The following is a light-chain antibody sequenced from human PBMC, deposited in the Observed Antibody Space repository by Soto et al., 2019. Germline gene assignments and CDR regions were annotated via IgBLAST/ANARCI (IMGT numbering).Light chain of an antibody. V-gene: IGLV1-40*01. CDR3: QSYDSSLGGSV. Sequence: QSVLAQPPSVSGAPGQWVTISCTGSSSNIGAGYDVHWYQHLPGTAPKLLIYGNTNRPSGVPDRFSGSQSGTSASLAIAGLQAEDEADNYCQSYDSSLGGSVFGGGTKLTVL. CDR2: GNT. CDR1: SSNIGAGYD. J-gene: IGLJ3*02.